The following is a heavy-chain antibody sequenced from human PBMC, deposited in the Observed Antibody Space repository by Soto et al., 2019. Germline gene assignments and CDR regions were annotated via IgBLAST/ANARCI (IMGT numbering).Heavy chain of an antibody. V-gene: IGHV4-59*01. Sequence: PSETLSLTCTVSGGSISSYYWSWIRQPPGKGLEWTGYIYYSGSTNYNPSLKSRVTISVDTSKNQFSLKLSSVTAADTAVYYCARPQYYGSGDQWFDPWGQGTLVTVS. D-gene: IGHD3-10*01. J-gene: IGHJ5*02. CDR2: IYYSGST. CDR3: ARPQYYGSGDQWFDP. CDR1: GGSISSYY.